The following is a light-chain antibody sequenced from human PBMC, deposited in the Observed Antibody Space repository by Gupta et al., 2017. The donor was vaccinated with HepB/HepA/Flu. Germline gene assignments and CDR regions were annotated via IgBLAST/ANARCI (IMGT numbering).Light chain of an antibody. J-gene: IGKJ2*01. V-gene: IGKV2-30*01. CDR2: KGS. CDR1: RSLVSTDGNTY. CDR3: RQYKWWPHT. Sequence: DVVLTQSPLSLPVTLGQPASISCTSSRSLVSTDGNTYFDWFHQGPGQSPRRLIYKGSKRDSGVPDRFSGSGSGTDFTLKISSVEAEDIGVYYCRQYKWWPHTFGQGTKLEIK.